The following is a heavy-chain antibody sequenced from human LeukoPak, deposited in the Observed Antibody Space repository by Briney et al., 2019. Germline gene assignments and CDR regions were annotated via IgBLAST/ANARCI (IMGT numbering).Heavy chain of an antibody. CDR3: ARDAPYCSGGSCYRYYYYMDV. CDR1: GGSISSYY. Sequence: SETLSLTCTVSGGSISSYYWSWIRQPPGKGLEWIGYIYYSGSTNYNPSLKSRVPISVDTSKNQFSLKLSSVTAADTAVYYCARDAPYCSGGSCYRYYYYMDVWGKGTTVTVSS. J-gene: IGHJ6*03. CDR2: IYYSGST. D-gene: IGHD2-15*01. V-gene: IGHV4-59*01.